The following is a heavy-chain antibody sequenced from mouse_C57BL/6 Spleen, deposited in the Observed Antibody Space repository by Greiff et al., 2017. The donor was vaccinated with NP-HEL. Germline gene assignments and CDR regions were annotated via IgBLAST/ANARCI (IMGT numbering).Heavy chain of an antibody. CDR1: GFTFTSYW. D-gene: IGHD1-1*01. CDR2: IDPSDSET. V-gene: IGHV1-52*01. CDR3: ARHYGSTWYFDV. J-gene: IGHJ1*03. Sequence: QVQLQQPGAELVRPGSSVKLSCKASGFTFTSYWMHWVKQRPIQGLEWIGNIDPSDSETHYNQKFKDKATLTVDESSSTAYMQLSSLTSEDSAVYYCARHYGSTWYFDVWGTGTTVTVSS.